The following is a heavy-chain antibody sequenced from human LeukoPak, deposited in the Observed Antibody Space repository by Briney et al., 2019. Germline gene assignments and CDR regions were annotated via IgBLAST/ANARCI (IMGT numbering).Heavy chain of an antibody. D-gene: IGHD4-23*01. CDR2: INPSGGST. CDR3: ARTYGGNSKYDY. J-gene: IGHJ4*02. V-gene: IGHV1-46*01. CDR1: GYTFTSYG. Sequence: ASVKVSCKASGYTFTSYGISWVRQAPGQGLEWMGIINPSGGSTFYAQKFQGRVTMTRETSTSTVYMELSSLRSEDTAVYYCARTYGGNSKYDYWGQGTLVTVSS.